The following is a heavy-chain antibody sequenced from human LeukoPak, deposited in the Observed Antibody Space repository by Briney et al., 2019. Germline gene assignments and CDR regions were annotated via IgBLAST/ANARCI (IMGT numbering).Heavy chain of an antibody. CDR3: AVSGRGYYDSWGVQN. J-gene: IGHJ4*02. D-gene: IGHD3-9*01. Sequence: PGGSLRLSCAASGFTFSSYRMSWVRQAPGKGLEWVSNIKNNGSEKYYVDSVKGRFTISRDNAKNSLYLQMNSLRAEDTAVYYCAVSGRGYYDSWGVQNWGQGTLVTVSS. CDR1: GFTFSSYR. CDR2: IKNNGSEK. V-gene: IGHV3-7*02.